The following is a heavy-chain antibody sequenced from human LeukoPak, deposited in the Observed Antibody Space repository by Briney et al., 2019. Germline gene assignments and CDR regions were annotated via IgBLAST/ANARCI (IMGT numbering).Heavy chain of an antibody. J-gene: IGHJ5*02. Sequence: SETLSLTCAVYGGSFSGYYWSWIRQPPAQGLEWIGEINHSGSTNYNPSLKSRVTISVDTSKNQFSLKLSSVTAADTAVYYCASGYGSGSWRWFDPWGQGTLVTVPS. CDR2: INHSGST. D-gene: IGHD3-10*01. CDR1: GGSFSGYY. CDR3: ASGYGSGSWRWFDP. V-gene: IGHV4-34*01.